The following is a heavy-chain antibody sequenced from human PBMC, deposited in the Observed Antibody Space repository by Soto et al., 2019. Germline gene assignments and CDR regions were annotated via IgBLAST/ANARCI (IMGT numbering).Heavy chain of an antibody. V-gene: IGHV2-5*02. CDR3: AHLPAAGSPFDY. J-gene: IGHJ4*02. CDR1: GFSLSTSGVG. CDR2: IYWDDDK. D-gene: IGHD3-10*01. Sequence: QITLKESGPTLVKPTQTLTLTCTFSGFSLSTSGVGVGWIRQPPGKALEWLALIYWDDDKRYSPSLKSRLTITKDTSKNHVVLTMTTMDPVDTATYYCAHLPAAGSPFDYCGQGTLVTVSS.